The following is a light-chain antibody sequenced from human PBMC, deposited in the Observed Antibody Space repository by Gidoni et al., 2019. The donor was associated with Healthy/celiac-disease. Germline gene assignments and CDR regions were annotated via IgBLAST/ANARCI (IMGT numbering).Light chain of an antibody. CDR3: QQYYSTPLT. J-gene: IGKJ4*01. V-gene: IGKV4-1*01. CDR1: QSVLYSSNNKNY. CDR2: WAS. Sequence: DIVMTQSPDSLAVSLGERATINCKSSQSVLYSSNNKNYLAWYQQKPGQPPKRPIYWASTRESGVPDRFSGSGSGTDFTLTISSLQAEDVAVYYCQQYYSTPLTFGGGTKVEIK.